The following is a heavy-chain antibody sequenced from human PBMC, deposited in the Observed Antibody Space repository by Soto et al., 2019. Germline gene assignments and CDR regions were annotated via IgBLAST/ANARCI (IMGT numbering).Heavy chain of an antibody. V-gene: IGHV4-39*07. D-gene: IGHD1-1*01. CDR3: ASRTGTQYYYMDV. Sequence: SETLSLTCSVSGGSISSSSYYWGWIRQPPGKGLEWIGSIQYSGSTYYNPSLKSRVTMSLDTSKNQFSLKLTSVTAADTAVYYCASRTGTQYYYMDVWGKGTTVTAP. CDR2: IQYSGST. CDR1: GGSISSSSYY. J-gene: IGHJ6*03.